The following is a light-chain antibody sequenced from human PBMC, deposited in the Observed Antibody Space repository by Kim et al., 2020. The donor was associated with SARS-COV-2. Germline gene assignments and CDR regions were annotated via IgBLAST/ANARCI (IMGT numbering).Light chain of an antibody. CDR3: AAWDDSLNGVV. J-gene: IGLJ2*01. CDR1: SSNIGSNT. CDR2: SSN. Sequence: GQRVTISCSGRSSNIGSNTVNWYQQLPGTAPKLLIYSSNQRPSGVPDRFSGSKSGTSASLAISGLQSEDEADYYCAAWDDSLNGVVFGGGTQLTVL. V-gene: IGLV1-44*01.